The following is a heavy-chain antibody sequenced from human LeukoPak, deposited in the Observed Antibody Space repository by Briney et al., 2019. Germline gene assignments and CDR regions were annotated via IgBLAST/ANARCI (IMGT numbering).Heavy chain of an antibody. CDR3: ATDMVGYCGDVTCYSEAY. V-gene: IGHV1-24*01. CDR1: GYSLTALS. D-gene: IGHD2-21*01. CDR2: FDPEVGKT. J-gene: IGHJ4*02. Sequence: ASVKVSCKVSGYSLTALSMHWVRQAPGKGLEWMGGFDPEVGKTLYAEKLDGRLTVTDDTSADTAYMQLSSLRLEDTAVYYCATDMVGYCGDVTCYSEAYWGQGTLVTVSS.